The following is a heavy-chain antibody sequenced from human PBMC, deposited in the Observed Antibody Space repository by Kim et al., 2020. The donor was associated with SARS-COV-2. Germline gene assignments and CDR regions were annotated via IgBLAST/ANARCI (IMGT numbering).Heavy chain of an antibody. D-gene: IGHD3-10*01. Sequence: GGSLRLSCAASGFTFSSYGMHWVRQAPGKGLEWVAVIWYDGSNKYYADSVKGRFTISRDNSKNTLYLQMNSLRAEDTAVYYCARDIRFGELLPNYWGQGTLVTVSS. CDR1: GFTFSSYG. CDR3: ARDIRFGELLPNY. CDR2: IWYDGSNK. V-gene: IGHV3-33*01. J-gene: IGHJ4*02.